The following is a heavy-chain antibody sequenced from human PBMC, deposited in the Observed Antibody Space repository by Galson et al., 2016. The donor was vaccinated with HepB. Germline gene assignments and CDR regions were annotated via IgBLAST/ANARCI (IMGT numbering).Heavy chain of an antibody. V-gene: IGHV3-30-3*01. CDR2: ISFDGFTK. J-gene: IGHJ4*02. CDR1: GFTFSTYA. Sequence: SLRLSCAASGFTFSTYAMHWVRQAPGKGLEWVAIISFDGFTKYYADSVKGRFTISRDNSKNSVYLQMNGLRAEDTAVYYCARTFCRSTSCYGTYFDYWGPGTLVTVSS. D-gene: IGHD2-2*01. CDR3: ARTFCRSTSCYGTYFDY.